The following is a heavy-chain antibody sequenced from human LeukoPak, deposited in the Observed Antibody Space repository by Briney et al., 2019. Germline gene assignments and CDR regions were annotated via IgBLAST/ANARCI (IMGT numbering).Heavy chain of an antibody. CDR2: ISGSGGST. Sequence: GGSLRLSCAASGFSFRTYAMSWVRQAPGKGLEWVSAISGSGGSTYYADSVKGRFTISRDNSKNTLYLQMNSLRAEDTAVYYCAKPMTTVTTAINWDYWGQGTLVTVSS. J-gene: IGHJ4*02. D-gene: IGHD4-17*01. CDR1: GFSFRTYA. V-gene: IGHV3-23*01. CDR3: AKPMTTVTTAINWDY.